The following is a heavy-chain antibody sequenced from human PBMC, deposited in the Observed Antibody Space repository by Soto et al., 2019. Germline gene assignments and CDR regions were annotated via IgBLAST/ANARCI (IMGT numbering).Heavy chain of an antibody. CDR3: AREGCSGGSCYDYYYYYMDV. V-gene: IGHV3-7*01. CDR1: RFTFSSYW. CDR2: IKQDGSEK. J-gene: IGHJ6*03. D-gene: IGHD2-15*01. Sequence: GGSLRLSCAASRFTFSSYWMSWVRQAPGKGLEWVANIKQDGSEKYYVDSVKGRFTISRDNAKNSLYLQMNSLRAEDTAVYYCAREGCSGGSCYDYYYYYMDVWGKGTTVTVSS.